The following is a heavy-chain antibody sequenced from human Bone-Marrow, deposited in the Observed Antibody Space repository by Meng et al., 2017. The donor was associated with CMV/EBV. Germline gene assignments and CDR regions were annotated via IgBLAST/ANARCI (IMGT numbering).Heavy chain of an antibody. D-gene: IGHD3-10*01. V-gene: IGHV3-30*02. CDR2: IRYDGSNK. Sequence: GESLKISCAASGFTFSSYGMHWVRQAPGKGLEWVAFIRYDGSNKYYADSVKGRFTISRDNSKNTLYLQMNSLRAEDTAVYYCAKGRFTMVRGVFDYWGQGTLVTVSS. CDR1: GFTFSSYG. J-gene: IGHJ4*02. CDR3: AKGRFTMVRGVFDY.